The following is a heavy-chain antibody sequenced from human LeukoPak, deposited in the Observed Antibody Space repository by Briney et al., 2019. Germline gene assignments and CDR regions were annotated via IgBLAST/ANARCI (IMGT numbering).Heavy chain of an antibody. Sequence: GRSLRLSCAASGFTFSSYGMHWVRQAPDKGLEWVAVIWYDGSNKYYADSVKGRFTISRDNSKNTLYLQMNSLRAEDTAVYYCARDNPVRSLDYWGQGTLVTVSS. CDR1: GFTFSSYG. CDR2: IWYDGSNK. D-gene: IGHD4-17*01. V-gene: IGHV3-33*01. J-gene: IGHJ4*02. CDR3: ARDNPVRSLDY.